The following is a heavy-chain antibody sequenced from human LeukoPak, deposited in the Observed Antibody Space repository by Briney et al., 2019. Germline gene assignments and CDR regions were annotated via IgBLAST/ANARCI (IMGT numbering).Heavy chain of an antibody. CDR2: ISSSGSTI. J-gene: IGHJ3*02. CDR3: ARESIVGATFDAFDI. V-gene: IGHV3-48*04. D-gene: IGHD1-26*01. Sequence: GGSLRLSCAASGFTFSSYSMNWVRQAPGKGLEWVSYISSSGSTIYYADSVKGRFTISRDNAKNSLYLQMNSLRAEDTAVYYCARESIVGATFDAFDIWGQGTMVTVSS. CDR1: GFTFSSYS.